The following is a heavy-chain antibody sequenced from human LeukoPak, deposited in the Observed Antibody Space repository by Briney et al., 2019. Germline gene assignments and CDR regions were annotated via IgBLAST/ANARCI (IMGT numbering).Heavy chain of an antibody. CDR3: ARSAITMVRGVHFDY. Sequence: SETLSLTCTLSGGSVSSGSDYWSWIRQPPGKGLEWIGYIYYSGSTNYNPSLKSRVTISVDTSKNQFSLKLSSVTAADTAVYYCARSAITMVRGVHFDYWGQGTLVTVSS. J-gene: IGHJ4*02. D-gene: IGHD3-10*01. CDR2: IYYSGST. V-gene: IGHV4-61*01. CDR1: GGSVSSGSDY.